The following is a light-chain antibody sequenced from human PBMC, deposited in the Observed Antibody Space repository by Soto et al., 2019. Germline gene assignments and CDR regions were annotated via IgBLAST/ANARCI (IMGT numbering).Light chain of an antibody. J-gene: IGLJ1*01. CDR2: EVS. CDR3: TSYTTISTLYV. CDR1: SNDIGTYNY. Sequence: QSVLTQPASVSGSPGQSITISCTGTSNDIGTYNYVSWYQQHPGKAPKVMIYEVSKRPSGISSRFSGSKSGNTASLTISGLQAEDEADYYCTSYTTISTLYVFGSGTKATVL. V-gene: IGLV2-14*01.